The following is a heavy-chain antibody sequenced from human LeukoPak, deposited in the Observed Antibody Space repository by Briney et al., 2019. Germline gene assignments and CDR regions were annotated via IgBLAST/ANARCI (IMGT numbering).Heavy chain of an antibody. CDR1: GGSFSGYY. J-gene: IGHJ4*02. CDR3: ARGLASGYPPIPFDY. V-gene: IGHV4-34*12. Sequence: SETLSLTCAVYGGSFSGYYWTWIRQPPGKGLEWIGEIIDSGSTKYNSSLKGRVTISIDTSKNQFPLNLSSVTASDTAVYYCARGLASGYPPIPFDYWGQGTLVTVSS. CDR2: IIDSGST. D-gene: IGHD3-3*01.